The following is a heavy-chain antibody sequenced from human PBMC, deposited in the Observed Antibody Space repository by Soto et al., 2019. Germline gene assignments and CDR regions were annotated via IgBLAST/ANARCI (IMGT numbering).Heavy chain of an antibody. CDR2: INHSGST. CDR1: GGSFSGYY. D-gene: IGHD1-26*01. Sequence: SETLSLTCAVYGGSFSGYYWSWIRQPPGKGLEWIGEINHSGSTNYNPSLKSRVTISVDTSKNQFSLKLSSVTAADTAVYYCARGQLRRYYYYGMDVWGQGTMVTVSS. J-gene: IGHJ6*02. CDR3: ARGQLRRYYYYGMDV. V-gene: IGHV4-34*01.